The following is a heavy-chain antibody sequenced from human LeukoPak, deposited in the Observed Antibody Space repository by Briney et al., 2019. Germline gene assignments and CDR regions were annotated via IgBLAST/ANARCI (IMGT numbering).Heavy chain of an antibody. CDR1: GYTFTDFY. V-gene: IGHV1-2*02. Sequence: ASVKVSCKASGYTFTDFYLHWVRQAPGQGLEWMGWINPNSGDTNYAQKFQARVTMTRDTSINTAYMELSGLKSDDTAVYFCARENPGVPFDYWSQGTLVTVSS. J-gene: IGHJ4*02. CDR2: INPNSGDT. D-gene: IGHD3-3*01. CDR3: ARENPGVPFDY.